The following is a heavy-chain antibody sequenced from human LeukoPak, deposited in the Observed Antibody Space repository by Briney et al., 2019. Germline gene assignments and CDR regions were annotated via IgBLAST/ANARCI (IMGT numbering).Heavy chain of an antibody. D-gene: IGHD6-13*01. CDR3: ARAVAAAGPVDY. Sequence: SQTLSLTCTVSGGSISSGGYYWSWIRQHPGKGLEWIGYIYYSGSTNYNPSLKSRVTISVETSKNQFSLKLSSVTAADTAVYYCARAVAAAGPVDYWGQGTLVTVSS. CDR1: GGSISSGGYY. J-gene: IGHJ4*02. CDR2: IYYSGST. V-gene: IGHV4-31*03.